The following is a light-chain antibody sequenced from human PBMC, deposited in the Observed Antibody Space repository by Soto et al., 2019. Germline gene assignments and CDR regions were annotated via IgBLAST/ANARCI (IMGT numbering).Light chain of an antibody. V-gene: IGKV1-5*03. CDR2: KAS. Sequence: DIQMTQSPSTLSASVGDRVTITCRASQSISSWLAWYQQKPGTAPKLLIYKASSLQSGVPSRFSGSGSGTECTLTISSLQPDDLATYYCQQYSSYPYTFGQGTKLEIK. CDR1: QSISSW. J-gene: IGKJ2*01. CDR3: QQYSSYPYT.